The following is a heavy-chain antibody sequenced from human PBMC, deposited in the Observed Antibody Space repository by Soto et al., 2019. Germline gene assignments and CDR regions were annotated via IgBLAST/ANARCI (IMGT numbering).Heavy chain of an antibody. V-gene: IGHV4-59*01. D-gene: IGHD4-4*01. CDR3: ARDRSEGNHYYYYYMDV. Sequence: SETLSLTCTVSGGSISSYYWSWIRQPPGKGLEWIGYIYYSGSTNYNPSLKSRVTISVDTSKNQFSLKLSSVTAADTAVYYCARDRSEGNHYYYYYMDVWGKGTTVTVSS. CDR2: IYYSGST. CDR1: GGSISSYY. J-gene: IGHJ6*03.